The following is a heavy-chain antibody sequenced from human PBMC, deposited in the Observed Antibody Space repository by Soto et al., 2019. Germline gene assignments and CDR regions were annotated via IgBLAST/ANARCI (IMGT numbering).Heavy chain of an antibody. CDR3: ARAEAAAGHVVFDY. V-gene: IGHV4-31*03. Sequence: SETLSLTCTVSGGSISSGGYYWSWIRQHPGKGLEWIGYIYYSGSTYYNPSLKSRVTISVDTSKNQFSLKLSSVTAADTAVYYCARAEAAAGHVVFDYWGQGTLVTVSS. J-gene: IGHJ4*02. CDR1: GGSISSGGYY. CDR2: IYYSGST. D-gene: IGHD6-13*01.